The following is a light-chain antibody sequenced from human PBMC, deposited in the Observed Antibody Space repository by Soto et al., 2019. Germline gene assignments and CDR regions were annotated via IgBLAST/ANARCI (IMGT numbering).Light chain of an antibody. CDR3: SSYTSSSLHV. CDR1: SSDVGGYNY. V-gene: IGLV2-14*03. Sequence: QSALTQPASVSGSPGQSITISYPGTSSDVGGYNYVSWYQQHPGKAPKLMIYDVSNRPSGVSNRFSGSKSGNTASLTISGLQAEDEADYYCSSYTSSSLHVFGTGTKVTVL. CDR2: DVS. J-gene: IGLJ1*01.